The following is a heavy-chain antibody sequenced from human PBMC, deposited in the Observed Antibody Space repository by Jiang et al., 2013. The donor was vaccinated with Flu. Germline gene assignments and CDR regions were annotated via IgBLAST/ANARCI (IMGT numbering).Heavy chain of an antibody. V-gene: IGHV4-39*07. D-gene: IGHD3-10*01. Sequence: QPPREGGVEWIGSIYYSGTTYYNPSLKSRVTMSVDTSKKQFSLRLTSVTAADTAVYYCASQHWDHGVGSYYMSHWGQGALVTVSS. CDR3: ASQHWDHGVGSYYMSH. J-gene: IGHJ4*02. CDR2: IYYSGTT.